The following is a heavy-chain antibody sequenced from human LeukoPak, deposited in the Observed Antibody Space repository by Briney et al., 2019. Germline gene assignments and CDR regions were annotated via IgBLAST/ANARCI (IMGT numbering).Heavy chain of an antibody. J-gene: IGHJ5*02. V-gene: IGHV3-7*01. D-gene: IGHD3-3*01. CDR3: ARDREGGYDFWSGYGANWFDP. Sequence: GGSLRLSCAASGFTFSSYWMSWVRQAPGKGLEWVANIKQDGSEKYYVDSVKGRFTISRDNAKNSLCLQMNSLRAEDTAVYYCARDREGGYDFWSGYGANWFDPWGQGTLVTVSS. CDR1: GFTFSSYW. CDR2: IKQDGSEK.